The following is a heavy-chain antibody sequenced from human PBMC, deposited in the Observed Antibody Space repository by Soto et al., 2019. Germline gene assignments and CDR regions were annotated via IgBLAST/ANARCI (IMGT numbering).Heavy chain of an antibody. V-gene: IGHV3-33*08. J-gene: IGHJ6*03. CDR2: IWYDGSNK. CDR1: GFTFSSYG. CDR3: ARESPLPPYYYYMDV. Sequence: GGSLRLPCAASGFTFSSYGMHWVRQAPGKGLEWVAVIWYDGSNKYYADSVKGRFTISRDNSKNTLYLQMNSLRAEDTAVYYCARESPLPPYYYYMDVWGKGTTVTVSS.